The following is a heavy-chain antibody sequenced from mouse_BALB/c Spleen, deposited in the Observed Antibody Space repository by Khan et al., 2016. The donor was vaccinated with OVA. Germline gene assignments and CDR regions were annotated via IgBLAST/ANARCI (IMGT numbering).Heavy chain of an antibody. V-gene: IGHV3-2*02. CDR2: INYSGST. CDR1: GYSITSDSA. CDR3: GRGIRLTY. J-gene: IGHJ3*01. D-gene: IGHD2-12*01. Sequence: EVQLVESGPGLVKPSQSLSLTCTVTGYSITSDSAWNWIRQFPGNKLEWMGYINYSGSTSYNPSLKSRISITRDTSKNQFFLQLNSVTTEDTATYCCGRGIRLTYWGQGTLVTVSA.